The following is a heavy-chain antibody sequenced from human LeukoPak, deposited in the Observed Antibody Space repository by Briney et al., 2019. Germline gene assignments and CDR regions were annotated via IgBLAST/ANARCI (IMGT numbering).Heavy chain of an antibody. D-gene: IGHD6-13*01. Sequence: SETLSLTCTVSGGSISDYYWNWIRQPPGKGLEWIGYGYYTGSTNYNPSLKSRVTISVDTSKKQFSLILSSVTAADTAVYFCARAATAGTFDYWGQGTLVTVSS. CDR1: GGSISDYY. J-gene: IGHJ4*02. CDR2: GYYTGST. V-gene: IGHV4-59*01. CDR3: ARAATAGTFDY.